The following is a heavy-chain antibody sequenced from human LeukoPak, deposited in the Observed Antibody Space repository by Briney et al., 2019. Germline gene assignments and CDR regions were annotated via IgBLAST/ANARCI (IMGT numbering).Heavy chain of an antibody. CDR3: ASLHGDFPHDNWFDP. V-gene: IGHV4-34*01. CDR1: GGSFSGYY. Sequence: SETLSLTCAVYGGSFSGYYWSWIRQPPGKGLEWIGEINHSGSTNYNPSLKSRVTISVDTSKNQFSLKLSSVTAADTAVYYCASLHGDFPHDNWFDPWGQGTLVTVSS. J-gene: IGHJ5*02. CDR2: INHSGST. D-gene: IGHD4-17*01.